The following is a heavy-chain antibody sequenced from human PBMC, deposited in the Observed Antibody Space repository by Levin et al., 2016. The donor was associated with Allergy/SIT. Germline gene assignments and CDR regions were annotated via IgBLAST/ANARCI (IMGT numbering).Heavy chain of an antibody. CDR2: IFPADSDT. Sequence: GESLKISCKASGYDFTSHWIGWVRQLPGKGLEWMGIIFPADSDTKYSPSFQGQVTISADKSISTVYLQWNSLKASDTAIYYCARHGDYDYGDFSWFDPWGQGSLVTVSS. CDR3: ARHGDYDYGDFSWFDP. J-gene: IGHJ5*02. CDR1: GYDFTSHW. V-gene: IGHV5-51*01. D-gene: IGHD4-17*01.